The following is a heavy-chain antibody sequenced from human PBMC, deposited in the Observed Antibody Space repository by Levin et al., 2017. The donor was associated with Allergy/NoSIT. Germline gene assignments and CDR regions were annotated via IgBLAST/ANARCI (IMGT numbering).Heavy chain of an antibody. D-gene: IGHD6-19*01. CDR2: ISAGGGST. V-gene: IGHV3-23*01. J-gene: IGHJ4*02. CDR3: AKDIAVAVRYFDY. Sequence: PGGSLRLSCAASGFTFSSFAMSWVRQTPRKGLEWVSAISAGGGSTYYADSVKGRFTISRDNSKNTLYLQINSLRAEDTAVYYCAKDIAVAVRYFDYWGQGTLVTVSS. CDR1: GFTFSSFA.